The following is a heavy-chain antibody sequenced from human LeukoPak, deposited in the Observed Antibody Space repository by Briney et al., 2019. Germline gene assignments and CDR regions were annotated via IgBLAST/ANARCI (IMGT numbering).Heavy chain of an antibody. D-gene: IGHD3/OR15-3a*01. J-gene: IGHJ6*02. CDR2: ISSSATYM. Sequence: GGSLRLSCAASGFTLSTYSMNWVRQAPGKGLEWVSSISSSATYMYYADSVKGRFTISRDSAKNSLYLQMNSLRAEDTAVYYCARGGVGLVIIPGWEYDYYGLDVWGQGTTVTVSS. CDR3: ARGGVGLVIIPGWEYDYYGLDV. V-gene: IGHV3-21*01. CDR1: GFTLSTYS.